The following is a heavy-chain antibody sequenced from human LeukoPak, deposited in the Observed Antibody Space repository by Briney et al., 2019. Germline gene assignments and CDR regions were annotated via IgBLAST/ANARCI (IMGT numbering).Heavy chain of an antibody. V-gene: IGHV1-2*02. Sequence: GASVKVSCKASGYTFTGYYMHWVRQAPGQGLEWMGWINPNSGGTNYAQKFQGRVTMTRDTSISTAYMELSSLRSEDTAVYYCARAKYYYGSGRVTAILAYWGQGTLVTVSS. CDR1: GYTFTGYY. CDR2: INPNSGGT. D-gene: IGHD3-10*01. CDR3: ARAKYYYGSGRVTAILAY. J-gene: IGHJ4*02.